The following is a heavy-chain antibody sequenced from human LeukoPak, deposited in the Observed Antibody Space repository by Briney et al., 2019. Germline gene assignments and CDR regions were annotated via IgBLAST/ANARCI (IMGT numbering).Heavy chain of an antibody. CDR2: ISSSGSTI. CDR3: ARDHPHYYGSGVPDY. D-gene: IGHD3-10*01. CDR1: GFTFSSYE. V-gene: IGHV3-48*03. Sequence: PGGSLRLSCAASGFTFSSYEMNWVRRAPGKGLEWVSYISSSGSTIYYADSVKGRFTISRDNAKNTLYLQMNSLRAEDTAVYYCARDHPHYYGSGVPDYWGQGTLVTVSS. J-gene: IGHJ4*02.